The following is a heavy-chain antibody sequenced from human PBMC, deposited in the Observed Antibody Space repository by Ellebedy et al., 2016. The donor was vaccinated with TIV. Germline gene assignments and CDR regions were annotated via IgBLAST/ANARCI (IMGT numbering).Heavy chain of an antibody. CDR3: ATRWEAGGRTSDFFDY. J-gene: IGHJ4*02. CDR2: INPRGGST. D-gene: IGHD1-26*01. CDR1: GNIITNYY. V-gene: IGHV1-46*01. Sequence: ASVKVSCXASGNIITNYYIHWVRQAPGQGLEWMGIINPRGGSTSYAQRFQGRIIMTRDTSMSTVYMELSSLRSEDTAVYYCATRWEAGGRTSDFFDYWGQGTLVSVSS.